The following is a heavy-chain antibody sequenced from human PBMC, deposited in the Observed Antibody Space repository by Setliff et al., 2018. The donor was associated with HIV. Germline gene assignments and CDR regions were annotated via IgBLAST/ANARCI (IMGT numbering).Heavy chain of an antibody. CDR2: MYNSESI. V-gene: IGHV4-61*02. Sequence: SETLSLTCSVSGGSISSGTYYWSWIRQPAGKGLEWIGRMYNSESINYNLSLKTRVTISIDSSKNQFSLKLTSVTAADTAVYYCARTRGSGSYWGWFDPWGQGTLGTVSS. J-gene: IGHJ5*02. CDR1: GGSISSGTYY. D-gene: IGHD3-10*01. CDR3: ARTRGSGSYWGWFDP.